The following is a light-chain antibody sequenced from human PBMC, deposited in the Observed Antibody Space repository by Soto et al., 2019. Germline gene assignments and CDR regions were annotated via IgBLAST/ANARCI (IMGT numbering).Light chain of an antibody. Sequence: VGESRSMSCRASQSISSWLAWYQQRPGRAPNLLISDASTLESGVPSRFSGSGSGTEFTLSISSLQPDDFATYFCHQYKSGWTCGQGTKVDIK. CDR2: DAS. CDR1: QSISSW. J-gene: IGKJ1*01. CDR3: HQYKSGWT. V-gene: IGKV1-5*01.